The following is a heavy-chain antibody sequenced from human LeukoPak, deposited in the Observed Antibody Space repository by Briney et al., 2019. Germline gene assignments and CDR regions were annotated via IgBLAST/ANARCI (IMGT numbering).Heavy chain of an antibody. D-gene: IGHD3-3*01. CDR1: AGSISNFY. CDR3: ARSRTLRFLEWLFDY. Sequence: SETLSLTCAVSAGSISNFYWSWIRQPPGKGLEWIGYIYYSGSPNYNPSLKTRVSISVDTSKNQFSLKLSSVTAADTAVYYCARSRTLRFLEWLFDYWGQGTLVTVSS. V-gene: IGHV4-59*08. CDR2: IYYSGSP. J-gene: IGHJ4*02.